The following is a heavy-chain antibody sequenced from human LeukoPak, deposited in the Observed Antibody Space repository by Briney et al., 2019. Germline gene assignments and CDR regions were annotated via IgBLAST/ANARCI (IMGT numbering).Heavy chain of an antibody. D-gene: IGHD2-15*01. CDR3: ARDVGGGPFFDY. CDR2: IYYRGST. V-gene: IGHV4-59*01. J-gene: IGHJ4*02. Sequence: SETLSLTCTVSGGSINNYYWSWIRQPPGKGLEWIGYIYYRGSTNYNPSLKSRVTFSVDTSKNQFSLKLNSVTAADTAVYYCARDVGGGPFFDYWGQGTLVTVSS. CDR1: GGSINNYY.